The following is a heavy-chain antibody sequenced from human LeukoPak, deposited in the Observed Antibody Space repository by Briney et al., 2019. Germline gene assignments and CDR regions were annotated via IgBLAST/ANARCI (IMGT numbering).Heavy chain of an antibody. D-gene: IGHD6-19*01. CDR2: ICYSGST. Sequence: PSETLSLTCTVSGASISSHCWSWIRQPPGRGLEWIGYICYSGSTNSNPSLKSRVTISVDTSKNQFSLKLSSVTAADTAVYYCARGRAVASDYWGQGTLVTVSS. J-gene: IGHJ4*02. CDR1: GASISSHC. V-gene: IGHV4-59*11. CDR3: ARGRAVASDY.